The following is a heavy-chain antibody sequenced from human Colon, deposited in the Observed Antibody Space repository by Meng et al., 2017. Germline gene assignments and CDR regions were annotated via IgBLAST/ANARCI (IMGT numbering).Heavy chain of an antibody. Sequence: VPLQESGPGLVRHSEPLSLTCTVSGGSVTITGYYWSWIRQFPGKGLEWIGYIYYTGTTNYNPSLKSRVTISVDTSKNQFSLKLSSVTPADTAVYFCARDNLLTSGSRFCFDYWGQGALVTVSS. CDR3: ARDNLLTSGSRFCFDY. CDR2: IYYTGTT. V-gene: IGHV4-61*08. D-gene: IGHD6-19*01. J-gene: IGHJ4*02. CDR1: GGSVTITGYY.